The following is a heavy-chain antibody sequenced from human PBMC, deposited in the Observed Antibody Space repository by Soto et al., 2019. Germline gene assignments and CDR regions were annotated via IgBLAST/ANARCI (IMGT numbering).Heavy chain of an antibody. J-gene: IGHJ5*02. V-gene: IGHV2-26*01. Sequence: SGPTLVSPTETLTLTCTVSGFSLSNARMGVIWIRQPPGKALEWLAHIFSNDEKSYSTSLKSRLTISKDTSKSQVVLTMANMEPVHTAQYYCARNATLTYYDFWSGSRPGPWFDPWGQGTLVTVSS. CDR1: GFSLSNARMG. CDR2: IFSNDEK. CDR3: ARNATLTYYDFWSGSRPGPWFDP. D-gene: IGHD3-3*01.